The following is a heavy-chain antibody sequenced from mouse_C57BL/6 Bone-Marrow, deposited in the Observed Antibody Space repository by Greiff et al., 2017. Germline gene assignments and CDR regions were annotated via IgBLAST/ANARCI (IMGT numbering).Heavy chain of an antibody. CDR1: GYTFTSYW. Sequence: QVQLQQPGAELVKPGASVKLSCKASGYTFTSYWMHWVKQRPGQGLEWIGMIHPNSGSTNYNEKFKSKATLTVDKSSSTAYMQLSSLTSEDSAVYYCATLAPHGDYAMDDWGQGTSVTVSS. J-gene: IGHJ4*01. D-gene: IGHD1-2*01. CDR2: IHPNSGST. CDR3: ATLAPHGDYAMDD. V-gene: IGHV1-64*01.